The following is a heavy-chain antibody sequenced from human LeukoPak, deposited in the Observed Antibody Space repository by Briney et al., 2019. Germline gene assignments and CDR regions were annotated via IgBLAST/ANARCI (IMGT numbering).Heavy chain of an antibody. CDR2: ISGSGGST. D-gene: IGHD3-16*01. Sequence: HSGGSLRLSCAASGFTFSSYAMSWVRQAPGKGLEWVSAISGSGGSTYYADSVKGRFTISRDNSKNTLYLQMNSLRAEDTAVYYCTRDSPARDWVGVYWGQGTLVTVSS. J-gene: IGHJ4*02. CDR1: GFTFSSYA. V-gene: IGHV3-23*01. CDR3: TRDSPARDWVGVY.